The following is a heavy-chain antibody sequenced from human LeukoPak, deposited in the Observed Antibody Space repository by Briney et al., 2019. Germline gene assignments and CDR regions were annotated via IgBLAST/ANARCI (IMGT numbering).Heavy chain of an antibody. CDR3: VRYRREGLYYFDY. CDR2: IKEDGSQK. Sequence: QPGGSLRLSCAASGFTFSSYFMGWVRQAPGKGLEWVANIKEDGSQKYYVDSVRGRFTISRDNAGNSLYLQMNSLTVEDTAVYYCVRYRREGLYYFDYWGQGTLVTVSS. CDR1: GFTFSSYF. J-gene: IGHJ4*02. V-gene: IGHV3-7*01.